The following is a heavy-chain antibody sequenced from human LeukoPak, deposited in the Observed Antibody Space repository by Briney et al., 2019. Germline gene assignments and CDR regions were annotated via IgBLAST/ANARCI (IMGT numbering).Heavy chain of an antibody. CDR2: MNPNSGYT. D-gene: IGHD6-19*01. V-gene: IGHV1-8*01. Sequence: GASVKVSCKASGYTFTSYDINWVRQATGQGLEWMGWMNPNSGYTGYAQKFQGRVTMTRDTSISTAYMELSRLRSDDTAVYYCARGTRSVAGLYWGQGTLVTVSS. CDR3: ARGTRSVAGLY. CDR1: GYTFTSYD. J-gene: IGHJ4*02.